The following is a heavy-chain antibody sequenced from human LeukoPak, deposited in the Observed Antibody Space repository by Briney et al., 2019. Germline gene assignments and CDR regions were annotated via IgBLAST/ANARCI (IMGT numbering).Heavy chain of an antibody. D-gene: IGHD3-9*01. J-gene: IGHJ4*02. CDR3: ARHGGGRLTGYYGYRGYYFDY. CDR2: INHGGRT. CDR1: GGSFSGYY. Sequence: SETLSLTCAVYGGSFSGYYWSWIRQPPGKGLEWIGEINHGGRTNYNPSLKSRVTISVDTSKTQFSLKLSSVTAADTAVYYCARHGGGRLTGYYGYRGYYFDYWGQGTLVTVSS. V-gene: IGHV4-34*01.